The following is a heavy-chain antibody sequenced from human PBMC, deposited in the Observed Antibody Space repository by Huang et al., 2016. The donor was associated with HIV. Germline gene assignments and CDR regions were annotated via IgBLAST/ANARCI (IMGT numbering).Heavy chain of an antibody. Sequence: LQLQESGPGLVKSSETLSLICTVSGGSISSSSYYGGWIRQPPGKGPECIGSIYERGNTYYNPPLKSRVTISVDTAKNQFSLKVNSVTAADTAVYYCARHGRVAGHYYNNMDVWGRGTTVTVSS. J-gene: IGHJ6*02. CDR1: GGSISSSSYY. CDR2: IYERGNT. D-gene: IGHD6-19*01. V-gene: IGHV4-39*01. CDR3: ARHGRVAGHYYNNMDV.